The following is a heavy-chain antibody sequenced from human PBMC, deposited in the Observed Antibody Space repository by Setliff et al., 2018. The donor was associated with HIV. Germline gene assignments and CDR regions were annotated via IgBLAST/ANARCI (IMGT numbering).Heavy chain of an antibody. CDR1: GVSITSHY. D-gene: IGHD2-21*01. J-gene: IGHJ3*02. CDR3: ARPRLRGSGAFDI. CDR2: IYYSGTT. Sequence: PSETLSLTCTVSGVSITSHYWNWIRQSPGKGLEWIGSIYYSGTTYYNPSLKSRVAISVDTSKNQFSLKLSSVTAADTAVYYCARPRLRGSGAFDIWGQGTMVTVSS. V-gene: IGHV4-59*05.